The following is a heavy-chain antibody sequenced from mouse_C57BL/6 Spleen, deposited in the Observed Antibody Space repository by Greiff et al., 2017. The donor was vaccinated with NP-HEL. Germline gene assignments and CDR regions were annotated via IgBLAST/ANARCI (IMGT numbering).Heavy chain of an antibody. V-gene: IGHV1-82*01. Sequence: VQLQQSGPELVKPGASVKISCKASGYAFSSSWMNWVKQRPGKGLEWIGRIYPGDGDTNYNGKFKGKATLTADKSSSTAYMQLSSLTSEDSAVYFCARHDYDGYFDVWGTGTTVTVSS. J-gene: IGHJ1*03. D-gene: IGHD2-4*01. CDR2: IYPGDGDT. CDR1: GYAFSSSW. CDR3: ARHDYDGYFDV.